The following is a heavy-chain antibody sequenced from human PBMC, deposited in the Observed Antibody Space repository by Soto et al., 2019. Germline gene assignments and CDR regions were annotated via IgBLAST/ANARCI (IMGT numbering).Heavy chain of an antibody. Sequence: QVQLVQSGAEVKKPGSSVKVSCKASGGTFSSYAISWVRQAPGQGLEWMGGIIPIFGTANYAQKFQGRVTMTPDESTGTAYMELSSLRSEATAVYYCARARGSAGYSSGWVDSWGQGTLVTVSS. CDR3: ARARGSAGYSSGWVDS. V-gene: IGHV1-69*05. J-gene: IGHJ4*02. CDR2: IIPIFGTA. CDR1: GGTFSSYA. D-gene: IGHD6-19*01.